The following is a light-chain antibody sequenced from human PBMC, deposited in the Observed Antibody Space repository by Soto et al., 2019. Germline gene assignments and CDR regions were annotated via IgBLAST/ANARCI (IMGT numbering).Light chain of an antibody. CDR1: QSVSSSY. CDR3: QQYGSSQWT. J-gene: IGKJ1*01. CDR2: GAS. Sequence: EIVLTQSPGTLSLSPGERATLSCRASQSVSSSYLAWYQQKPGQAPRLLIYGASSRATGIPDRFSGSGPGTDLTLTISRLEPEDFAVYYCQQYGSSQWTFGQGTKV. V-gene: IGKV3-20*01.